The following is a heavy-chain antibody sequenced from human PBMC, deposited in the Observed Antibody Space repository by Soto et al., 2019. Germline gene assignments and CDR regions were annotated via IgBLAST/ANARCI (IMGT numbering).Heavy chain of an antibody. D-gene: IGHD2-15*01. CDR2: INRDGTTT. V-gene: IGHV3-74*01. CDR1: GFSFSAYW. Sequence: EVQLVESGGGLVQPGGSLRLSCAASGFSFSAYWMHWVRQAPGKGLVWVSRINRDGTTTHYADSVKGRFTISRNNAKSTLYLQMDSLRAEDTAVYYCAVGPATSYSYTMDVWGRGTTGTVSS. CDR3: AVGPATSYSYTMDV. J-gene: IGHJ6*02.